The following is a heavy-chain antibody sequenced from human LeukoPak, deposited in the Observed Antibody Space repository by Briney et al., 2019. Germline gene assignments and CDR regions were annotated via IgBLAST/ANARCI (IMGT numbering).Heavy chain of an antibody. J-gene: IGHJ4*02. CDR1: GFTFSSYG. CDR3: AKAHYDIWAIDY. Sequence: GRSLRLSYAASGFTFSSYGMHWVRQAPGKGLEWVAVISYDGSDKYYADSVKGRFTISRDNSKNTLYLQMNSLRAEDTAVYYRAKAHYDIWAIDYWGQGTLVTVSS. V-gene: IGHV3-30*18. D-gene: IGHD3-9*01. CDR2: ISYDGSDK.